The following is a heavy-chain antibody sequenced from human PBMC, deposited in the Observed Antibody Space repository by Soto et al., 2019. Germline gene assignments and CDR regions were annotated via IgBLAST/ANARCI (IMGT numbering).Heavy chain of an antibody. J-gene: IGHJ5*02. CDR3: AREGGINEVRGP. V-gene: IGHV1-46*01. CDR2: INPSGGST. D-gene: IGHD3-10*01. Sequence: ASVKVSCKASGYAFTSYYMHWVRQAPGQGLEWMGIINPSGGSTSYAQKFQGRVTMTRDTSTSTVYMELSSLRSEDTAVYYCAREGGINEVRGPWGQGTLVTVSS. CDR1: GYAFTSYY.